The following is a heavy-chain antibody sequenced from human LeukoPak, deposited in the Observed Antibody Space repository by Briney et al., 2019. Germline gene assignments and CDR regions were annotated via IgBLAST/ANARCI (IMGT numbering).Heavy chain of an antibody. V-gene: IGHV3-21*01. D-gene: IGHD7-27*01. CDR2: ISSSSSYI. J-gene: IGHJ4*02. CDR3: ATGANPDFDY. Sequence: PGGSLRLSCAASGFTFSSYSMNWVRQAPGKGLEWVSSISSSSSYIYYADSVKGQFTISRDNAENSLYLQMNSLRAEDTAVYYCATGANPDFDYWGQGTLVTVSS. CDR1: GFTFSSYS.